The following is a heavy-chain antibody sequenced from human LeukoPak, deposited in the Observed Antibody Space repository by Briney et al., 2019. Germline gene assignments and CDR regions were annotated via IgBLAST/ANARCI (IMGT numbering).Heavy chain of an antibody. CDR3: ANDSRSFVGMTAQNWFDS. D-gene: IGHD2-21*02. CDR1: GFTFDDYA. V-gene: IGHV3-9*01. J-gene: IGHJ5*01. CDR2: ISWNSGNI. Sequence: GRSLSLSCTASGFTFDDYAMHWVRPAPGKGLEWVSGISWNSGNIVSACSVKGRFTISRDNAKNSLYLQMSSLRPEDTPFYYCANDSRSFVGMTAQNWFDSWGQGTLVIASS.